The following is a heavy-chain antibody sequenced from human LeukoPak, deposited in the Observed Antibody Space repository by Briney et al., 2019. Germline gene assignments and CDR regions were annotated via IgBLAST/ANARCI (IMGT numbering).Heavy chain of an antibody. V-gene: IGHV4-59*01. D-gene: IGHD3-3*01. Sequence: PSETLSLTCSVSGASISSYYWTWLRQPPGKGLEWIGYIYNSGSTNNNPTLKGGDTITVDTYKKEFSLRLSAVTAADTAVYYCARIHTIFGLLQYYFDYWGQGTLVTVSS. CDR1: GASISSYY. J-gene: IGHJ4*02. CDR2: IYNSGST. CDR3: ARIHTIFGLLQYYFDY.